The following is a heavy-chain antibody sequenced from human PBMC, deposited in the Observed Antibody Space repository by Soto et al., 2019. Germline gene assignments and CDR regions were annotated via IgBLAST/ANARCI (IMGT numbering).Heavy chain of an antibody. V-gene: IGHV3-23*01. J-gene: IGHJ6*03. CDR1: GFTFSSYA. Sequence: GGSLRLSCAASGFTFSSYAMSWVRQAPGKGLEWVSAISGSGGSTYYADSVKGRFTISRDNSKNTLYLQMNSLRAEDTAVYYCARYIVATITRWCYYYMDVWGKGTTVTVSS. CDR3: ARYIVATITRWCYYYMDV. CDR2: ISGSGGST. D-gene: IGHD5-12*01.